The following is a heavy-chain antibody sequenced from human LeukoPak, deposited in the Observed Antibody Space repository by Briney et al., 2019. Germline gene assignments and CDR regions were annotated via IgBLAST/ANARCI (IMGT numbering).Heavy chain of an antibody. V-gene: IGHV3-74*01. J-gene: IGHJ4*02. CDR3: ARDVGYGGD. D-gene: IGHD4-23*01. CDR2: ISTDRSST. CDR1: GFIFSSYW. Sequence: GGSLTVSCVGSGFIFSSYWIHWVRQAPGRGLVWVSRISTDRSSTNYADSVKGRFTISRDNAKNTVYLQMNSLRVEDTAVYYCARDVGYGGDWGQGTLVTVSS.